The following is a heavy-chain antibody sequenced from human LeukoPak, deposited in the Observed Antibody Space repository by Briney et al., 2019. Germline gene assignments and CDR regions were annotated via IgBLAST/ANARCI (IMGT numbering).Heavy chain of an antibody. CDR3: ARDYGGSYYNGGY. V-gene: IGHV3-53*01. CDR1: GFTVSSNY. J-gene: IGHJ4*02. CDR2: IYSGGST. D-gene: IGHD1-26*01. Sequence: GGSLRLSCAASGFTVSSNYMSWVCQAPGKGLEWVSVIYSGGSTYYADSVKGRFTISRDNSKNTLYLQMNSLRAEDTAVYYCARDYGGSYYNGGYWGQGTLVTVSS.